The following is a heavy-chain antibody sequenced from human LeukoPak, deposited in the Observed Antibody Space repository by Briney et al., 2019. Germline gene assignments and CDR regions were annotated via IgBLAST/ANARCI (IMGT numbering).Heavy chain of an antibody. CDR3: AREYVDYYDSSGYFDY. CDR2: IYTSGST. Sequence: SETLSLTCTVSGGSISSYYWGWIRQPAGKGLEWIGRIYTSGSTNYNPSLKSRVTMSVDTSKIQFSLKLSSVTAADTAVYYCAREYVDYYDSSGYFDYWGQGTLVTVSS. CDR1: GGSISSYY. J-gene: IGHJ4*02. V-gene: IGHV4-4*07. D-gene: IGHD3-22*01.